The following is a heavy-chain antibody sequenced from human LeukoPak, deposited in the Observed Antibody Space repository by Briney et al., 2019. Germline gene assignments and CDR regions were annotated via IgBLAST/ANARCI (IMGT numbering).Heavy chain of an antibody. Sequence: GGSLRLSCAASGFSFSVSAMDWVRQAPGKGLEWVSAISGSGTSRFYADSVEGRFTISRDNAKNTLYLQMNSLRAEDTAVYYCTRGGTTLDYWGQGTLVTVSS. D-gene: IGHD1-7*01. CDR2: ISGSGTSR. J-gene: IGHJ4*02. CDR3: TRGGTTLDY. V-gene: IGHV3-23*01. CDR1: GFSFSVSA.